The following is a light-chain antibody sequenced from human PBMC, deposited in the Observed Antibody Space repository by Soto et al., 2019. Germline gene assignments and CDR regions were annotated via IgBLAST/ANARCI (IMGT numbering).Light chain of an antibody. J-gene: IGKJ2*01. CDR3: DEYSTYPYT. CDR1: QGISNY. Sequence: DIQMTQSPSTLSASVGDRVTITCRASQGISNYLAWYHQKPGKAPKLLLYRASTLEIGVPSRCSGRGSATEFTLSISSLQPDDFATYYCDEYSTYPYTFGQGTKLEIK. CDR2: RAS. V-gene: IGKV1-5*03.